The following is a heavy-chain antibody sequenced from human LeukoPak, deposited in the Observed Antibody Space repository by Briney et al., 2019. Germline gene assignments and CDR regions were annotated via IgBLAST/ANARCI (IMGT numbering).Heavy chain of an antibody. CDR3: ARRTPVDFWSGYYTNHFDY. J-gene: IGHJ4*02. Sequence: PGGSLRLSCAASGFTVSSNFMSWVRQPPGKGLEWIGSIYYSGSTYYNPSLKSRVTISVDTSKNQFSLKLSSVTAADTAVYYCARRTPVDFWSGYYTNHFDYWGQGTLVTVSS. D-gene: IGHD3-3*01. CDR2: IYYSGST. CDR1: GFTVSSNF. V-gene: IGHV4-39*01.